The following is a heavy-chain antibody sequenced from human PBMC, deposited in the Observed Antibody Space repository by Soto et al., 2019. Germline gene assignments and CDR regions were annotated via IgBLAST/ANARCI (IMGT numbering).Heavy chain of an antibody. Sequence: SLRLSCAASGFTFSSYGMHWVRQAPGKGLEWVAVISYDGSNKYYADSVKGRFTISRDNPKNTLYLQMNSLRAEDTAVYYCAEDLALYSSSLTFDYWGQGTLVTVSS. CDR1: GFTFSSYG. V-gene: IGHV3-30*18. CDR3: AEDLALYSSSLTFDY. D-gene: IGHD6-6*01. J-gene: IGHJ4*02. CDR2: ISYDGSNK.